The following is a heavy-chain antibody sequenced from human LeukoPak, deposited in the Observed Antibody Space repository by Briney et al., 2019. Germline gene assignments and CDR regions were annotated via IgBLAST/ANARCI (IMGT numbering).Heavy chain of an antibody. CDR1: GDSVSSNSAA. CDR3: ARGGYCSSTSCSLYYYYMDV. Sequence: PSQTLSLTCAIPGDSVSSNSAAWNWIRQSPSRGLEWLGRTYYRSKWYNDYAVSVKIRITIHPDTSKNQFSLQLNSVTTEDTAVYYCARGGYCSSTSCSLYYYYMDVWGKGTTVTVSS. D-gene: IGHD2-2*01. J-gene: IGHJ6*03. V-gene: IGHV6-1*01. CDR2: TYYRSKWYN.